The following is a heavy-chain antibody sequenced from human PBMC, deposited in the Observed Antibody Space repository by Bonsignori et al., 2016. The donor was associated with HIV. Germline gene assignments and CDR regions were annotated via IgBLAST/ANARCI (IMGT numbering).Heavy chain of an antibody. Sequence: QAQLEESDPGLVKPSETLSLTCTVSNGSIDSSSSYWGWIRQAPGRGLEWIGTTYFDGTTYYNPSLRSRVVIPIDVSNNQFSLRLRSLTAADTAVYYCAKLWIYHYHKSSWIDSWGQGTLVTVSS. CDR2: TYFDGTT. J-gene: IGHJ5*01. D-gene: IGHD3-22*01. CDR1: NGSIDSSSSY. V-gene: IGHV4-39*01. CDR3: AKLWIYHYHKSSWIDS.